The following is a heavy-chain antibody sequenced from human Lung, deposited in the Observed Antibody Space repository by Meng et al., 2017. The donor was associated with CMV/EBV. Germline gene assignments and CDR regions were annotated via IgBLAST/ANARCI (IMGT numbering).Heavy chain of an antibody. Sequence: GGSXRLXCAASGFSISPYAMQWVRQAPGKGLEWVAVISFDASNKRYADSVKVRFAISRDNSKDTLYLEMNSLRTEDTAVYYCARDAVVGPTSRSGIGYFDQXGQGXLVTVSS. CDR3: ARDAVVGPTSRSGIGYFDQ. CDR1: GFSISPYA. V-gene: IGHV3-30*01. D-gene: IGHD1-26*01. J-gene: IGHJ4*02. CDR2: ISFDASNK.